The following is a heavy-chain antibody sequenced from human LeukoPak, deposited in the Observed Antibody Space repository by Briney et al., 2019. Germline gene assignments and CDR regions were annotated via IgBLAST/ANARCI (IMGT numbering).Heavy chain of an antibody. CDR1: GFTFSSYA. Sequence: EGSLRLSCAASGFTFSSYAMSWVRQAPGKGLELVSAISGSGGSTYYADSVKGRFTISRDNSKNTLYLQMNSLRAEDTAVYYCASRYCSGGSCYLDYWGQGTLVTVSS. CDR2: ISGSGGST. D-gene: IGHD2-15*01. J-gene: IGHJ4*02. CDR3: ASRYCSGGSCYLDY. V-gene: IGHV3-23*01.